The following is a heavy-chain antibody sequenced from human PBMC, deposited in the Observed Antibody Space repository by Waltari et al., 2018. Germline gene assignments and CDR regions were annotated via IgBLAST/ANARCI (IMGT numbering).Heavy chain of an antibody. CDR2: INPILGIA. D-gene: IGHD3-3*01. J-gene: IGHJ4*02. CDR3: ARELYYFWSGYTAKFDY. V-gene: IGHV1-69*10. CDR1: GGTFSSYA. Sequence: QVQLVQSGAEEKKPGSSANVSCTASGGTFSSYAISWVRQVPGQGHEWMGGINPILGIANYAQKFQGRVTITADKSTSTAYMELSSLRSEDTAVYYCARELYYFWSGYTAKFDYWGQGTLVTVSS.